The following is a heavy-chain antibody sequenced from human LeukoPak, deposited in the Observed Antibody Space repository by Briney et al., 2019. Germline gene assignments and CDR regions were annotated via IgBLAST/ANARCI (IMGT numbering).Heavy chain of an antibody. CDR1: GFTFSSYA. J-gene: IGHJ4*02. CDR3: ARGDYEDDYGNY. D-gene: IGHD4-17*01. Sequence: GGSLRLSCAASGFTFSSYAMSWVRQAPGKGLEWVSAISGSGGSTYYADSVKGRFTISRDNAKNSLYLQMNSLRAEDTAVYYCARGDYEDDYGNYWGQGTLVTVSS. CDR2: ISGSGGST. V-gene: IGHV3-23*01.